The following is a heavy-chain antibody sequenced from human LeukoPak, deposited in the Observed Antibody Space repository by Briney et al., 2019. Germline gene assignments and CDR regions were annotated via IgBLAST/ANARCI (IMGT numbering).Heavy chain of an antibody. CDR1: GFTFSSYW. CDR3: ARVLEGGYSGYADAFDI. J-gene: IGHJ3*02. CDR2: INSDGSST. Sequence: GGSLRLSCAASGFTFSSYWMHWVRQAPGKGLVWVSRINSDGSSTSYADSVKGRFTISRDNAKNTLYLQMNSLRAEDTAVYYCARVLEGGYSGYADAFDIWGQGTVVTVSS. V-gene: IGHV3-74*01. D-gene: IGHD5-12*01.